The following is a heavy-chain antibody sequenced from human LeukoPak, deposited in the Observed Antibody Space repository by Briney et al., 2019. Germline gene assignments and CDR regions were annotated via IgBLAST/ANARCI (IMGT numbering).Heavy chain of an antibody. CDR3: ARGKDGVWAFDI. CDR2: IKSDRSGT. J-gene: IGHJ3*02. CDR1: GFTFNNYW. V-gene: IGHV3-74*01. Sequence: GGSLRLSCGASGFTFNNYWMHWVRQAPGMGLVWVSRIKSDRSGTTYADSVKGRVTISRDNDKNTLYLQMNSLRAEDAAVYYCARGKDGVWAFDIWGQGTTVTVSS. D-gene: IGHD3-16*01.